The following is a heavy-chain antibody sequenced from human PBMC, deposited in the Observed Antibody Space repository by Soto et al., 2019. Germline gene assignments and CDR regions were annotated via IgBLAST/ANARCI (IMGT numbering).Heavy chain of an antibody. J-gene: IGHJ6*02. V-gene: IGHV4-59*01. Sequence: PSETLSLTCTVSGGSISSYYWSWIRQPPGKGLEWIGYIYYSGSTNYNPSLKSRVTISVDTSKNQFSLKLSSVTAADTAVYYCATVGADYSNYYYYGMDVWGQGTTVTAP. CDR1: GGSISSYY. CDR3: ATVGADYSNYYYYGMDV. CDR2: IYYSGST. D-gene: IGHD4-4*01.